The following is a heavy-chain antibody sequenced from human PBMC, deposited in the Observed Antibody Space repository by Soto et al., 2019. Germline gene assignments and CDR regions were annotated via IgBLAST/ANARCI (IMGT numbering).Heavy chain of an antibody. Sequence: QVQLQESGPGLVKPSETLSLTCTVSGGSISSYYWSWIRQPPGKGLEWIGYIYYSGSTNYNPSLKSRVTISVDTSKNQFSLKLSSVTAEDTAVYYCARGRQLVSVFSQAWGMDVWGQGTTVTVSS. V-gene: IGHV4-59*01. CDR2: IYYSGST. D-gene: IGHD6-6*01. CDR3: ARGRQLVSVFSQAWGMDV. CDR1: GGSISSYY. J-gene: IGHJ6*02.